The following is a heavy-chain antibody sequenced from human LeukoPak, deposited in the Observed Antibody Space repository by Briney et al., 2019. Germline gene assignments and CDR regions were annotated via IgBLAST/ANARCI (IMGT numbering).Heavy chain of an antibody. J-gene: IGHJ6*03. CDR2: MNPNSGNT. CDR1: GYTFTSYD. CDR3: ARGHSPVLRFLEWLPAYYMDV. Sequence: ASVKVSCKASGYTFTSYDINRVRQATGQGLEWMGWMNPNSGNTGYAQKFQGRVTMTRNTSISTAYMELSSLRSEDTAVYYCARGHSPVLRFLEWLPAYYMDVWGKGTTATVSS. V-gene: IGHV1-8*01. D-gene: IGHD3-3*01.